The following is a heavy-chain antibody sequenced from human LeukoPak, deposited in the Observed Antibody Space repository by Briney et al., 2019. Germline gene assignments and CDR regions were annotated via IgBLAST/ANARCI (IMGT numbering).Heavy chain of an antibody. CDR1: GFTFSNYA. J-gene: IGHJ5*02. CDR3: ARGVIIRGRLDP. Sequence: GGSLRLSCAASGFTFSNYAMNWVRQAPGKGLEWVSAISGSGGSTYYADSVKGRFTISRDNSKNTLYLQMSSLRAEDTAVYYCARGVIIRGRLDPWGQGTLVTVSS. V-gene: IGHV3-23*01. D-gene: IGHD3-16*02. CDR2: ISGSGGST.